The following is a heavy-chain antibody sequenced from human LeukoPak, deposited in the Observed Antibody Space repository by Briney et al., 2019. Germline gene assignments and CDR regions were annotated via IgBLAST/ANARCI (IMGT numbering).Heavy chain of an antibody. CDR2: INPSGGST. V-gene: IGHV1-46*01. J-gene: IGHJ4*02. CDR1: GYTFTGYY. CDR3: ASSAETPLDDSSGYYKN. Sequence: ASVKVSCKASGYTFTGYYMHWVRQAPGQGLEWMGIINPSGGSTSYAQKFQGRVTMTRDTSTSTVYMELSSLRSEDTAVYYCASSAETPLDDSSGYYKNWGQGTLVTVSS. D-gene: IGHD3-22*01.